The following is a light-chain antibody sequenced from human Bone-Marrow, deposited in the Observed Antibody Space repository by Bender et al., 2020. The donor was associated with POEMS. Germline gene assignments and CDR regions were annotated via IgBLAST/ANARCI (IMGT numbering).Light chain of an antibody. J-gene: IGLJ3*02. V-gene: IGLV1-44*01. CDR3: AAWDAGLSGGV. CDR2: SDN. CDR1: NSNIGTNA. Sequence: QSVLTQPPSASGTPGQRVTISCSGSNSNIGTNAVNWYQQFPGTAPKLLNYSDNQRPSGFPDRFYAFKSGTSASLAISGLQSEDEGGYYCAAWDAGLSGGVLGGGTKLTVL.